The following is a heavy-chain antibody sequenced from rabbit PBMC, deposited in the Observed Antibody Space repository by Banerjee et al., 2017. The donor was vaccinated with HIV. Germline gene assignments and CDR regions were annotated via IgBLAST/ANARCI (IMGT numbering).Heavy chain of an antibody. CDR2: IHSGDSAT. V-gene: IGHV1S45*01. CDR1: GFSFMTGYY. J-gene: IGHJ4*01. Sequence: QEQLVESGGDLVQPGASLTLTCEASGFSFMTGYYMCWVRQAPGKGLEWIACIHSGDSATYYASWAKGRFTISKTSSTTVTLQVTSLTAADTATYFCARETWGVTGNYGLWGPGTLVTVS. D-gene: IGHD7-1*01. CDR3: ARETWGVTGNYGL.